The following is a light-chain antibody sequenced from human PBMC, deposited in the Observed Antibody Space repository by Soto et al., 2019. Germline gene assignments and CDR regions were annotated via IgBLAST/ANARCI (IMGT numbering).Light chain of an antibody. CDR1: QTISTY. V-gene: IGKV1-39*01. Sequence: DIQMTQSPSSLSASVGDRVTITCRASQTISTYLNWYQQNPGKAPKLLIYAASTLQSGVPSRFSGSRSGTDFTLTISSLHTEDFATYYCPQRHGIPYTFGQGTKLEIK. J-gene: IGKJ2*01. CDR3: PQRHGIPYT. CDR2: AAS.